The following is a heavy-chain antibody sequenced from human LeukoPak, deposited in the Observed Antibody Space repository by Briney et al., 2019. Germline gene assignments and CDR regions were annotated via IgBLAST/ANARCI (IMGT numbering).Heavy chain of an antibody. J-gene: IGHJ4*02. CDR2: ISSSSSYI. V-gene: IGHV3-21*01. CDR3: GGGGSRRGYYFDY. D-gene: IGHD2-15*01. CDR1: GFTFSSYS. Sequence: GGSLRLSCAASGFTFSSYSMNWVRQAPGKGLEWVSSISSSSSYIYYADSVKGRFTISRDNAKNSPYLQMNSLRAEDTAVYYVGGGGSRRGYYFDYWGQGSLVTASS.